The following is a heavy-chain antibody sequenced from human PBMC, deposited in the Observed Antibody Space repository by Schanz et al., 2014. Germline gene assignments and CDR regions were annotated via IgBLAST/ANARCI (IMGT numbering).Heavy chain of an antibody. J-gene: IGHJ6*03. CDR1: GFTFSRCG. D-gene: IGHD2-15*01. Sequence: QVQLVESGGGVVQPGRSLRLSCAASGFTFSRCGMHWVRQTPAKGLEWVAIIWFDGSNKYYADSVKGRFTISRDNSRNTLHLQMDGLRVEDTAVYYCARDAVALVPEYFMDVWGKGTPVTVSS. V-gene: IGHV3-33*01. CDR3: ARDAVALVPEYFMDV. CDR2: IWFDGSNK.